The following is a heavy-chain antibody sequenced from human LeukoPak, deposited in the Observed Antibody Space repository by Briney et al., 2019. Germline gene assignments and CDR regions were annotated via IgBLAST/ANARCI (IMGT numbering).Heavy chain of an antibody. CDR2: LSGTGGST. CDR1: GSTFSSYA. D-gene: IGHD3-3*01. J-gene: IGHJ4*02. CDR3: AKARSGYYTDYYFDS. Sequence: GGSLRLSCAASGSTFSSYAMSWVRQAPGKGLEWVSTLSGTGGSTYYADSVRGRFTISRDNTKNTLYLQMDSLRAEDTAVYYCAKARSGYYTDYYFDSWGQGTLVTVSS. V-gene: IGHV3-23*01.